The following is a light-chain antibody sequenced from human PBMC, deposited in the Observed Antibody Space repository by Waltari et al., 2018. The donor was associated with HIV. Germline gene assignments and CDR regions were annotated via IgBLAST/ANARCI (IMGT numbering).Light chain of an antibody. Sequence: QSVLTQPPSASGTPGQRVTISCSGSSSNVGRNSVSWYRQFPGTAPKLLIYKTNQRPSGVPDRFSGSNSGTSASLAISGLQSDDESVYYCAAWDDSLNGPLFGGGTQLTVL. CDR3: AAWDDSLNGPL. CDR1: SSNVGRNS. J-gene: IGLJ2*01. CDR2: KTN. V-gene: IGLV1-44*01.